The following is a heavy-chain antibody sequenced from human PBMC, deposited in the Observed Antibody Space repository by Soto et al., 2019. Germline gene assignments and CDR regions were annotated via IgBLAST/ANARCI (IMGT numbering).Heavy chain of an antibody. CDR1: GFTFSSYA. D-gene: IGHD6-13*01. CDR2: ISSDGGNK. Sequence: GGSLRLSCAASGFTFSSYAIHWVRQAPGKGLEWVAVISSDGGNKYYSDSVKGRFTISRDNSMKTLYLQINSLRVEDTAVYYFAKSHSSSTSYSPSDCWGQGTLVTVSS. V-gene: IGHV3-30*18. CDR3: AKSHSSSTSYSPSDC. J-gene: IGHJ4*02.